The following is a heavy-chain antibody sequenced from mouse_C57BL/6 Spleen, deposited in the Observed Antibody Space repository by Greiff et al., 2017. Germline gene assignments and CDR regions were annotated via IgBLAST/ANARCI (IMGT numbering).Heavy chain of an antibody. CDR2: ISGGGGNT. Sequence: EVKVEESGGGLVKPGGSLKLSCAASGFTFSSYTMSWVRQTPEKRLEWVATISGGGGNTYYPDSVKGRFTISRDNAKNTLYLQMSSLRSEDTALYYCARNYYYGSSYDYWGQGTTLTVSS. CDR3: ARNYYYGSSYDY. D-gene: IGHD1-1*01. J-gene: IGHJ2*01. CDR1: GFTFSSYT. V-gene: IGHV5-9*01.